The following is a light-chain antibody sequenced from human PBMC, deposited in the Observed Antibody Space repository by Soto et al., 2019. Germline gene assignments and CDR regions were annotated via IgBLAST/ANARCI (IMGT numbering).Light chain of an antibody. V-gene: IGKV1-17*03. CDR2: SAS. CDR3: LQHNRYPYT. Sequence: DFQMTQSPSAMSASVGDRVTITCRASQGIKNYLAWFQQKPGKVPQRLIYSASSLHGGVPSRFSVSGSETDFSLTISCLQPEDFATYYCLQHNRYPYTFGQATQLEIK. J-gene: IGKJ2*01. CDR1: QGIKNY.